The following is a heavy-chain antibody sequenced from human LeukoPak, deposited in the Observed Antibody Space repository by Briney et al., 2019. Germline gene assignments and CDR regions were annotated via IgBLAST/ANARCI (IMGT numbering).Heavy chain of an antibody. D-gene: IGHD2-2*01. CDR3: ARWHQGYCSSTSCPA. J-gene: IGHJ5*02. V-gene: IGHV1-69*13. CDR1: GGTFSSYA. Sequence: SVKVSCKASGGTFSSYAISWVRQAPGQGLEWMGGIIPIFGTANYAQKFQGRVTITADESTSTAYMELSSVRSEDTAVYYCARWHQGYCSSTSCPAWGQGTLVTVSS. CDR2: IIPIFGTA.